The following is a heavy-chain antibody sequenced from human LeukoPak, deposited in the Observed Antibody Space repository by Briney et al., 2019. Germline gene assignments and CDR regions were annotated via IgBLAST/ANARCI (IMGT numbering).Heavy chain of an antibody. D-gene: IGHD2-8*02. V-gene: IGHV1-69*13. CDR1: GGTFSSYA. CDR3: ASSWSTVRIDY. CDR2: VIPIFGTA. Sequence: GASVKVSCKASGGTFSSYAISWVRQAPGQGLEWMGGVIPIFGTANYAQKFQGRVTITADESTSTAYMELSSLRSEDTAVYYCASSWSTVRIDYWGQGTLVTVSS. J-gene: IGHJ4*02.